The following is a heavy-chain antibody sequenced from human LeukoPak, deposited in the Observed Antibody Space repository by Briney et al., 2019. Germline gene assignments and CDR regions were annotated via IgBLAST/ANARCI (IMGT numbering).Heavy chain of an antibody. J-gene: IGHJ4*02. CDR3: AKDSLSGYYYAPHYFDY. V-gene: IGHV3-33*06. D-gene: IGHD3-22*01. Sequence: PGGSLRLSCAASGFTFSSYGMHWVRQAPGKGLEWVAVIWDDGSNKYYADPVKGRFTISRDNSKNTLYLQMNSLRAEDTAVYYCAKDSLSGYYYAPHYFDYWGQGTLVTVSS. CDR1: GFTFSSYG. CDR2: IWDDGSNK.